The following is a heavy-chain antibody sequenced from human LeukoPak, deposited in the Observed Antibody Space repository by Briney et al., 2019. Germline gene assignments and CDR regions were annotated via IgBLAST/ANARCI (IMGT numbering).Heavy chain of an antibody. V-gene: IGHV3-64*02. Sequence: PGGSLRLSCAASGFTFSSHAMHWVRQAPGKGLEYVSSISSNGGNTYYVDSVKGRFTISRDNSKNPVHLQMGSLRAEDMAIYYCARGGTYSNSAVNFWGQGTLVTVSS. CDR3: ARGGTYSNSAVNF. J-gene: IGHJ4*02. CDR2: ISSNGGNT. CDR1: GFTFSSHA. D-gene: IGHD2/OR15-2a*01.